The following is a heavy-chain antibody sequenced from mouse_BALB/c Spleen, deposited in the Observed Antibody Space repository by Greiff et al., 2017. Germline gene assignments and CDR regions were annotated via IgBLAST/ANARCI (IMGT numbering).Heavy chain of an antibody. D-gene: IGHD1-1*01. V-gene: IGHV7-3*02. J-gene: IGHJ3*01. CDR1: GFTFTDYY. CDR2: IRNKANGYTT. CDR3: ARDILRFAY. Sequence: EVQGVESGGGLVQPGGSLRLSCATSGFTFTDYYMSWVRQPPGKALEWLGFIRNKANGYTTEYSASVKGRFTISRDNSQSILYLQMNTLRAEDSATYYCARDILRFAYWGQGTLVTVSA.